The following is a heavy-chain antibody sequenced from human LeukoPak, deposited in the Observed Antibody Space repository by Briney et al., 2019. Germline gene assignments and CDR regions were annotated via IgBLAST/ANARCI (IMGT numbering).Heavy chain of an antibody. CDR3: ASGQQLGY. CDR2: IKQDGSEK. Sequence: PGGSLTLSCAASGFTLSNYWMSWVRQAPGKGLEWVANIKQDGSEKYYVDSVKGRFTISRDNAKNSLYLEMNSVRAGDTAVYYCASGQQLGYWGQGTLVTVSS. CDR1: GFTLSNYW. V-gene: IGHV3-7*01. J-gene: IGHJ4*02. D-gene: IGHD6-6*01.